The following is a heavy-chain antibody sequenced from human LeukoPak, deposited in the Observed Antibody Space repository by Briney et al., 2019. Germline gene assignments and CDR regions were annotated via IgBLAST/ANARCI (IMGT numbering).Heavy chain of an antibody. CDR1: GGSISSGGYY. J-gene: IGHJ5*02. V-gene: IGHV4-30-2*01. CDR3: AREYSSSSRFDP. Sequence: SETLSLTCTVSGGSISSGGYYWSWIRQPPGQGLEWIGYIYHSGSTYYNPSLKSRVTISVDRSKNQFSLKLSSVTAADTAVYYCAREYSSSSRFDPWGQGTLVTVSS. CDR2: IYHSGST. D-gene: IGHD6-6*01.